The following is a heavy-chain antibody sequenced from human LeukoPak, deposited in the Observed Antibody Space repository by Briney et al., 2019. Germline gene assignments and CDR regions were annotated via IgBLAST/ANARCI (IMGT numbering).Heavy chain of an antibody. D-gene: IGHD3-10*01. Sequence: ASVKVSCKASGYIFTSYYMHWVRQAPGQGLEWIGMIYPSTGSTYYAQRFQGRVTMTRDTSTSTVYMELGSLTSDDTAVYYCARDWRIALVRGVINVPGGMNVWGQGTTVTVSS. CDR3: ARDWRIALVRGVINVPGGMNV. CDR2: IYPSTGST. V-gene: IGHV1-46*01. J-gene: IGHJ6*02. CDR1: GYIFTSYY.